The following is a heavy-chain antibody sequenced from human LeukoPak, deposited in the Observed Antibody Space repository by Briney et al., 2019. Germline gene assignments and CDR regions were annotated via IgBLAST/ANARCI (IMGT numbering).Heavy chain of an antibody. CDR3: ARAYCGGDCYTVNYFDY. CDR2: IYYSGST. CDR1: GGSISSYY. J-gene: IGHJ4*02. Sequence: SETLSLTCTVSGGSISSYYWSWIRQPPGKGLEWIGYIYYSGSTNYNPSLKSRVTISVDTSKNQFSLKLSSVTAADTAVYYCARAYCGGDCYTVNYFDYWGQGTLVTVSS. D-gene: IGHD2-21*02. V-gene: IGHV4-59*01.